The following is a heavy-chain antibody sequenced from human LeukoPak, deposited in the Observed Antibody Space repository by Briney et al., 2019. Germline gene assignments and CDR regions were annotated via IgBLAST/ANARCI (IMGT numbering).Heavy chain of an antibody. CDR3: ARGRRGSYYTFQV. J-gene: IGHJ4*02. CDR1: GFSLSDYY. D-gene: IGHD3-16*01. CDR2: VTSTGRST. Sequence: GGSLRLSCAVSGFSLSDYYMNWVRQAPGKGPEWISYVTSTGRSTNYADSVKGRFTISRDSAKNSVSLQLSSLTAEDTAVYYCARGRRGSYYTFQVWGQGTLVSVSS. V-gene: IGHV3-11*01.